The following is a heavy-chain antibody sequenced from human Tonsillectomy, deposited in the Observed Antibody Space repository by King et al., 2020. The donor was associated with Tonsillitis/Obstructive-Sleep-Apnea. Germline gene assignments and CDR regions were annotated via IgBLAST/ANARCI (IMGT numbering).Heavy chain of an antibody. CDR3: TSDKRQRWALDF. V-gene: IGHV3-48*01. CDR1: GFTFSTYS. D-gene: IGHD1-1*01. J-gene: IGHJ4*02. CDR2: ISGSGNTI. Sequence: VQLVESGGGLEQPGGSLRLSCAASGFTFSTYSMNWVRQAPGKGLEWVSFISGSGNTIYYADSVKGRFTITRDNANNSLFLQMNSLRVEDTALYYCTSDKRQRWALDFWGQGTLVTVSS.